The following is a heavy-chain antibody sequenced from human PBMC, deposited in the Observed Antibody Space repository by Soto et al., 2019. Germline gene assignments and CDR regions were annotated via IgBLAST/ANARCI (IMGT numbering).Heavy chain of an antibody. J-gene: IGHJ4*02. Sequence: PGGSLRLSCAASGFTFSSYGMHWVRQAPGKGLEWVAVISYDGSNKYYADSVKGRFTISRDNSKNTLYLQMNSLRAEDTAVYYCAITRVAAQSHRDFDYWGQGTLVTVSS. CDR3: AITRVAAQSHRDFDY. CDR2: ISYDGSNK. D-gene: IGHD6-6*01. V-gene: IGHV3-30*03. CDR1: GFTFSSYG.